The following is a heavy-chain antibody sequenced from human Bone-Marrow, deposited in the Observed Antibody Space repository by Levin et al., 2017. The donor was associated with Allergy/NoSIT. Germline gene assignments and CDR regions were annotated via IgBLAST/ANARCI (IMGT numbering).Heavy chain of an antibody. D-gene: IGHD3-10*01. Sequence: GESLKISCAASGFTFSSYSMNWVRQAPGKGLEWVSSISSSSSYIYYADSVKGRFTISRDNAKNSLYLQMNSLRAEDTAVYYCARDAIRGYGSGSYPCNWFDPWGQGTLVTVSS. J-gene: IGHJ5*02. CDR3: ARDAIRGYGSGSYPCNWFDP. CDR1: GFTFSSYS. CDR2: ISSSSSYI. V-gene: IGHV3-21*01.